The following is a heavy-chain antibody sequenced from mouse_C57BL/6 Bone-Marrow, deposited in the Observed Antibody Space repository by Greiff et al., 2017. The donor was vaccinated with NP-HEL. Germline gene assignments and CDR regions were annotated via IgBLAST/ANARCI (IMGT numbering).Heavy chain of an antibody. Sequence: SGAELASPGASVTLSCKASGYTFTDHIMNWVKKRPGQGLEWIGRIYPVSGETNYNQKFMGKATFSVDRSSSTVYMVLNSLTSEDPAVYYCGRPKPNDYDLANYWGQGTTLTVSS. CDR2: IYPVSGET. J-gene: IGHJ2*01. D-gene: IGHD2-4*01. CDR1: GYTFTDHI. V-gene: IGHV1-11*01. CDR3: GRPKPNDYDLANY.